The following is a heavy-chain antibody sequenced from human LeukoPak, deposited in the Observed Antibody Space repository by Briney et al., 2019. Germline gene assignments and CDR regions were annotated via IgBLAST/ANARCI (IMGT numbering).Heavy chain of an antibody. D-gene: IGHD3-9*01. V-gene: IGHV4-61*02. Sequence: SETLSLTCTVSGGSISSGSYYWSWLRQPAGKGLEWIGRIYTSGSTNYNPSLKSRVTISVDTSKNQFSLKLSSVTAADTAVYYCARGMDYDILTGSTPDAFDIWGQGTMVTVSS. CDR3: ARGMDYDILTGSTPDAFDI. J-gene: IGHJ3*02. CDR2: IYTSGST. CDR1: GGSISSGSYY.